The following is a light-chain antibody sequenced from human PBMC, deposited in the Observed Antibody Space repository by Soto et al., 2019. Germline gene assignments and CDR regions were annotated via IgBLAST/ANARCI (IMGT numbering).Light chain of an antibody. CDR3: LQHDTHPWT. V-gene: IGKV1-17*01. CDR2: AAS. CDR1: QGIGNH. J-gene: IGKJ1*01. Sequence: IQMTQSPSSLSASVGDRVTITFRASQGIGNHLGWSQQKPGKVPKRLVYAASSLHTGVPSRFRGSGSGTEFTLTISSLQPEDFATYYCLQHDTHPWTFGQGTKVEIK.